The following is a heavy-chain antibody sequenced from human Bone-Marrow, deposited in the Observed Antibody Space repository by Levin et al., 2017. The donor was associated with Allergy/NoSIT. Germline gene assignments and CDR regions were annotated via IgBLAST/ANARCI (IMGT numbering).Heavy chain of an antibody. CDR3: AHTDILTAYSPGVFDI. D-gene: IGHD3-9*01. J-gene: IGHJ3*02. CDR2: IYWDDDQ. CDR1: GFSLSTSGVG. V-gene: IGHV2-5*02. Sequence: SGPTLVKPTQTLTLTCTFSGFSLSTSGVGVGWIRQPPGKALEWLALIYWDDDQRYSPSLKSRVTITKDTSKNQVVLTVTNMDPLDTATYYCAHTDILTAYSPGVFDIWGQGTMVSVSS.